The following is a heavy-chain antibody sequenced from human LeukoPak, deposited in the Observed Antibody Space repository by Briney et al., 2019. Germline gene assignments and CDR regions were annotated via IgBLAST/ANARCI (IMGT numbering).Heavy chain of an antibody. CDR1: GGSISTITYN. J-gene: IGHJ6*02. CDR3: ACSHSGVTARVEENV. V-gene: IGHV4-39*07. CDR2: VYFRGTT. D-gene: IGHD2-15*01. Sequence: KASETLSLTCTVSGGSISTITYNWDWIRQSPGKGLEWIGSVYFRGTTYYKPSLESRVTISIDTSKNQFSLKMWSVTAADTAVYYCACSHSGVTARVEENVWGEGTTVIVSS.